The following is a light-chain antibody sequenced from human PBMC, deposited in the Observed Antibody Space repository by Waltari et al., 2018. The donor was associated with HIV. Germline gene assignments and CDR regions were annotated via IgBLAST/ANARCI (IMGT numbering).Light chain of an antibody. CDR1: SSNIGAGYD. J-gene: IGLJ2*01. Sequence: QSVLTQPPSVSGAPGQRVTISCTGSSSNIGAGYDVHWYQQLPGPAPKLLIYGNSKRPPGVPDRFSGAKSGTSASLAITGLQAEDEADYYCQSYDSSLSGVVFGGGTKLTVL. CDR2: GNS. CDR3: QSYDSSLSGVV. V-gene: IGLV1-40*01.